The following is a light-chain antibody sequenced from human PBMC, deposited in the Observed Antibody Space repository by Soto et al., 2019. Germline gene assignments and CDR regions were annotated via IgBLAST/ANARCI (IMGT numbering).Light chain of an antibody. J-gene: IGKJ1*01. CDR3: QQYNSYPWT. CDR1: QSISNR. V-gene: IGKV1-5*01. Sequence: DIQMTQSPSTLSASVGDGVTITCRASQSISNRLAWYQQKPGEAPKYLIYDASTLDSGAPSRFSGSGSGTEFTLSISSLHPDDFATYYCQQYNSYPWTFGQGTKVEI. CDR2: DAS.